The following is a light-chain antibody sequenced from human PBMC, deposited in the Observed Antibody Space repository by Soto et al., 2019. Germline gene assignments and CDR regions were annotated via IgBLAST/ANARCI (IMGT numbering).Light chain of an antibody. Sequence: DIQMTQSPSTLSASVGDRVTIPCRASQSISSCLAWCQQRPGKAPKLLIYDASSLERGVPSGFSGSGSGTNFTLTISSLQPEDFATYYCQQSYKTPHTFGQGTKLETK. CDR3: QQSYKTPHT. CDR2: DAS. CDR1: QSISSC. V-gene: IGKV1-5*01. J-gene: IGKJ2*01.